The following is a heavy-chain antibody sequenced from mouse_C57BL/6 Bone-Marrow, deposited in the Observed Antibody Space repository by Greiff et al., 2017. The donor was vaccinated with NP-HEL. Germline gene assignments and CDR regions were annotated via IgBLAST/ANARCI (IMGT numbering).Heavy chain of an antibody. V-gene: IGHV5-4*03. CDR2: ISDGGSYT. CDR1: GFTFSSYA. J-gene: IGHJ3*01. CDR3: ARFGFAY. Sequence: EVKLVESGGGLVKPGGSLKLSCAASGFTFSSYAMSWVRQTPEKRLEWVATISDGGSYTYYPDNVKGRFTISRDNAKNNLYLQMSHLKSEDTAMYYCARFGFAYWGQGTLVTVSA.